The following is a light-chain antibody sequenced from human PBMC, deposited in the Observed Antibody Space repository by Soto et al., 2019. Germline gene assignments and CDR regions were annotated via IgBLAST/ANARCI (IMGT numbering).Light chain of an antibody. Sequence: EIVLTQPPGTLSLSPGERATLSCRASQSVGNNNLAWYQQKPGQAPRFLIYDASSRATGIPDRFSGSGSGTDFTLTISRLEPEDFAVYYCQQYGSTPLTFGGGTKVEIK. CDR3: QQYGSTPLT. V-gene: IGKV3-20*01. CDR2: DAS. CDR1: QSVGNNN. J-gene: IGKJ4*01.